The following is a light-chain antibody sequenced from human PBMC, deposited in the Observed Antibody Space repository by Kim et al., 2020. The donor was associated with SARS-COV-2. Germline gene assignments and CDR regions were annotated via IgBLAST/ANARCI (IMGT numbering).Light chain of an antibody. V-gene: IGKV3-11*01. Sequence: LSLGERATLSCRVSQSVGTFLAWYQQKSGQAPRLLIYDASIRATGIPARFSGSGSGTDFTLTISSLEPEDFAVYYCEQRRSWPLTFGGGTKVDIK. CDR1: QSVGTF. CDR2: DAS. J-gene: IGKJ4*01. CDR3: EQRRSWPLT.